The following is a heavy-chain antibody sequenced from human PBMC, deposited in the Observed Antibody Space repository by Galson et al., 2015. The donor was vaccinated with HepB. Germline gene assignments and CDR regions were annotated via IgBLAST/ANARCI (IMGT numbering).Heavy chain of an antibody. Sequence: VKVSCKASGYTFTDHYFHWVRQAPGQGLGWMGWINPKSGDTKYEQNFQGRVSMTRDTSVSLVSMELSSLRSDDTAVYYCARGGGRYCLDAWGQGTLVIVSS. CDR3: ARGGGRYCLDA. D-gene: IGHD3-10*01. CDR2: INPKSGDT. CDR1: GYTFTDHY. J-gene: IGHJ5*02. V-gene: IGHV1-2*02.